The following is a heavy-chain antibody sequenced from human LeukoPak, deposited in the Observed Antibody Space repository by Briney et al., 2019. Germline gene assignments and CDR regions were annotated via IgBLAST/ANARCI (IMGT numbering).Heavy chain of an antibody. Sequence: GGSLRLSCAASGFTFSSNYMSWVRQAPGKGLEWVSVIYSGGSTYYADSVKGRFTISRDNSKNTLYLQMNSLRAEDTAVYYCARDRRGSYGSDYWGQGTLVTVSS. CDR1: GFTFSSNY. V-gene: IGHV3-66*01. CDR3: ARDRRGSYGSDY. D-gene: IGHD1-26*01. CDR2: IYSGGST. J-gene: IGHJ4*02.